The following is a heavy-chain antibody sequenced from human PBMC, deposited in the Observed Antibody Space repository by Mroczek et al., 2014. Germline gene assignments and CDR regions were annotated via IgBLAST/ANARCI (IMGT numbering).Heavy chain of an antibody. CDR3: AKDLTRRAVWGASGYNYSDY. Sequence: QVQLGTGLGEAWSSLGGPVRLSCAASGFTFSSYGMHWVRQAPGKGLEWVAVISYDGSNKYYADSVKGRFTISRDNSKNTLYLQMNSLRAEDTAVYYCAKDLTRRAVWGASGYNYSDYWGQGTLVTVSS. D-gene: IGHD5-24*01. J-gene: IGHJ4*02. CDR2: ISYDGSNK. V-gene: IGHV3-30*18. CDR1: GFTFSSYG.